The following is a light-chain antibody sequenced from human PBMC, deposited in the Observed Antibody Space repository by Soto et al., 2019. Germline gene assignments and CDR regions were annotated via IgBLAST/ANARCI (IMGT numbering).Light chain of an antibody. V-gene: IGLV2-14*03. CDR3: SSYTRSSTHV. Sequence: QSVLTQPASVSGSPGQSIAISCTGTSRDVGGYDYVSWYQQLPGKAPKLMIYDVNNRPSGFSNRFSGSKSGNTASLTIFGLQAEDEADYYCSSYTRSSTHVFGTGTKVTVL. CDR2: DVN. CDR1: SRDVGGYDY. J-gene: IGLJ1*01.